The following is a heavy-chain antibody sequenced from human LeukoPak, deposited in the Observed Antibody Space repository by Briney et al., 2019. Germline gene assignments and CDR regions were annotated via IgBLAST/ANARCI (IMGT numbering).Heavy chain of an antibody. D-gene: IGHD1-26*01. CDR1: GYSISSGYY. CDR2: IYHSGKS. J-gene: IGHJ4*02. CDR3: ARIKEDRIVGATMGYFDY. V-gene: IGHV4-38-2*02. Sequence: SETLSLTCSVSGYSISSGYYWDWIRQPPGKGLEWIASIYHSGKSYYNPSLESRVTISVDTSKNQFSLKLSTVTAADTAVYYCARIKEDRIVGATMGYFDYWGQGTLVTVSS.